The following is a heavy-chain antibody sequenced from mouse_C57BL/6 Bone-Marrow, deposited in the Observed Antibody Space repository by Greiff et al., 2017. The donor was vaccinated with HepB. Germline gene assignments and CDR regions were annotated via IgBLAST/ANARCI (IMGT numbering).Heavy chain of an antibody. CDR1: GFTFSSYG. CDR3: AISYDFDY. Sequence: EVKLVESGGDLVKPGGSLKFSCAASGFTFSSYGMSWVRQTPDKRLEWVATISSGGSYTYYPDSVKGRFTISRDNAKNTLYLQMSSLKSEDTAMYYCAISYDFDYWGKGTTLTVSS. CDR2: ISSGGSYT. J-gene: IGHJ2*01. V-gene: IGHV5-6*01. D-gene: IGHD2-12*01.